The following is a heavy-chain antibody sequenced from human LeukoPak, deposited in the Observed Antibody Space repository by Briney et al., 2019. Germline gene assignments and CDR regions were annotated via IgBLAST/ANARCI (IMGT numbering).Heavy chain of an antibody. CDR3: TKDSGTYNWLDP. CDR1: GFIFGDSA. D-gene: IGHD1-26*01. Sequence: GGSLRLSCAGSGFIFGDSAIHWVRQDSGKGLEWVGLIDRKVKGYATAFAASLKGRFTISRDDSQNTAFLHMDTLKTEDTALYYCTKDSGTYNWLDPWGQGTLVTVSS. V-gene: IGHV3-73*01. J-gene: IGHJ5*02. CDR2: IDRKVKGYAT.